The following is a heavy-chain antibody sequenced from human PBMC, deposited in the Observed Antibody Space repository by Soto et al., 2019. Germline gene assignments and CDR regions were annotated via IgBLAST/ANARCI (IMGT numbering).Heavy chain of an antibody. Sequence: QVQLVQSGAEVKKPGSSVKVSCKASGGTFSSYAISWVRQAPGQGLEWMGGISPIFGTANYAQKFQGRVTITADESTSTAYMELSSLRSEDTAVYYCWLPEYYYYGMDVWGQGTTVTVSS. CDR3: WLPEYYYYGMDV. J-gene: IGHJ6*02. V-gene: IGHV1-69*01. CDR2: ISPIFGTA. D-gene: IGHD5-12*01. CDR1: GGTFSSYA.